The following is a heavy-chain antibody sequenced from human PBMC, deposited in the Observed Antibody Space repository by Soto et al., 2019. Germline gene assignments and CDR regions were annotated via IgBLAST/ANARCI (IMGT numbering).Heavy chain of an antibody. CDR1: GGTFSSYT. D-gene: IGHD5-12*01. V-gene: IGHV1-69*02. CDR3: AAGDSGYDPFDY. CDR2: IIPILGIA. J-gene: IGHJ4*02. Sequence: QVQLVQSGAEVQKPGSSVKVSCKASGGTFSSYTISWVRQAPGQGLEWMGRIIPILGIANYAQKFQGRVTITADKPTSTAYMELSSLRAEDTAVYYCAAGDSGYDPFDYWGQGTLVTVSS.